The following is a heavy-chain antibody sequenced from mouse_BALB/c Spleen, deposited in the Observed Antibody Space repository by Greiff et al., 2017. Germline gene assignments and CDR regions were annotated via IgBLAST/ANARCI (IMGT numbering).Heavy chain of an antibody. CDR1: GFSLTGYG. J-gene: IGHJ4*01. CDR2: IWGDGST. V-gene: IGHV2-6-7*01. Sequence: VQVVESGPGLVAPSQSLSITCTVSGFSLTGYGVNWVRQPPGKGLEWMGMIWGDGSTDYNSALKSRLSISKDNSKSQVFLKMNSLQTDDTARYYCARYYYGSSYDYAMDYWGQGTSVTVSS. CDR3: ARYYYGSSYDYAMDY. D-gene: IGHD1-1*01.